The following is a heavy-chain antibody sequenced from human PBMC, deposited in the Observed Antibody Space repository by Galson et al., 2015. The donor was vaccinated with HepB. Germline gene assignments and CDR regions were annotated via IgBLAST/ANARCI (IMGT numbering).Heavy chain of an antibody. CDR1: GFTFSSYG. J-gene: IGHJ6*03. Sequence: SLRLSCAASGFTFSSYGMHWVRQAPGKGLEWVAVIWYDGSNKYYADSVKGRFTISRDNSKNTLYLQMNSLRAEDTAVYYCARGNYDFWSGYLCEHYMDVWGKGTTVTVSS. CDR2: IWYDGSNK. D-gene: IGHD3-3*01. V-gene: IGHV3-33*01. CDR3: ARGNYDFWSGYLCEHYMDV.